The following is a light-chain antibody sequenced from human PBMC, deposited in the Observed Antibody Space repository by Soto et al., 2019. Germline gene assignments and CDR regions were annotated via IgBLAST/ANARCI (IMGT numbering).Light chain of an antibody. CDR1: SSDVGGYNY. Sequence: QSVLTQPPSASGSPGQSVTISCTGTSSDVGGYNYVSWYQQYPGKAPKLMIYEVSKGPSGVPDRFSGSKSGNTASLTVSGLQAEDEADYYCSSYAGSNTFIFGGGTKLT. CDR2: EVS. CDR3: SSYAGSNTFI. J-gene: IGLJ2*01. V-gene: IGLV2-8*01.